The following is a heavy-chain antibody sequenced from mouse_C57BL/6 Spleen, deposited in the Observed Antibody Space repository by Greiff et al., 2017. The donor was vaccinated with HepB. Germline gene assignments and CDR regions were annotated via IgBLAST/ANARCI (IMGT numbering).Heavy chain of an antibody. V-gene: IGHV5-16*01. J-gene: IGHJ4*01. Sequence: EVKLVESEGGLVQPGSSMKLSCTASGFTFSDYYMAWVRQVPEKGLEWVANINYDGSSTYYLDSLKSRFIISRDNAKNILYLQMSSLKSEDTATYYCARGIYDGYHYAMDYWGQGTSVTVSS. D-gene: IGHD2-3*01. CDR3: ARGIYDGYHYAMDY. CDR1: GFTFSDYY. CDR2: INYDGSST.